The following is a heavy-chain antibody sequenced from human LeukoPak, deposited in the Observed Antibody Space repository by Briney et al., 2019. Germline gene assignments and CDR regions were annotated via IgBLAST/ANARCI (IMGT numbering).Heavy chain of an antibody. CDR3: ARLTLRSGSYFDY. CDR1: GGSISSYY. V-gene: IGHV4-59*01. D-gene: IGHD1-26*01. CDR2: IYYSGST. J-gene: IGHJ4*02. Sequence: PSETLSLTCTVSGGSISSYYWSWIRQPPGKGLEWIGYIYYSGSTNYNPSLKSRVTISVDTSKNQFSLKLSSVTAADTAVYYCARLTLRSGSYFDYWGQGTLVTVSS.